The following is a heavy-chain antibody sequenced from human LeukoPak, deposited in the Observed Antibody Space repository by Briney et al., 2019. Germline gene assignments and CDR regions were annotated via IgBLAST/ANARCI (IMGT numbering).Heavy chain of an antibody. CDR2: IGPGGDI. Sequence: PGGSLRLSCAASGFSFTAYSMNWVRQAPGRGLEWISYIGPGGDIYYADSVTGRFTVSRDTAKNSLYLQMNGLRVEDKAVYYCARRFDSWGQGTLVTVSS. CDR3: ARRFDS. J-gene: IGHJ5*01. CDR1: GFSFTAYS. V-gene: IGHV3-48*01.